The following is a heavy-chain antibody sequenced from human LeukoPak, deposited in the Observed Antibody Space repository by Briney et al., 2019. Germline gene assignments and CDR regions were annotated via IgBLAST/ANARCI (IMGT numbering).Heavy chain of an antibody. Sequence: PGGSLRLSCAASGFTFSNVWMSWVHQAPGKGLEWVGRIKSKTYGGTTDYAAPVKGRFTISRDDSKTTLYLQMNSLKTEDTAVYYCTTAPGAYDGFHIWGQGTMVTVTS. CDR1: GFTFSNVW. D-gene: IGHD3-10*01. J-gene: IGHJ3*02. CDR3: TTAPGAYDGFHI. CDR2: IKSKTYGGTT. V-gene: IGHV3-15*01.